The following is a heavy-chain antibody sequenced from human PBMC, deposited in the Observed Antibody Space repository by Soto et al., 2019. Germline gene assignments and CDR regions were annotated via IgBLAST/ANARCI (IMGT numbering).Heavy chain of an antibody. J-gene: IGHJ4*02. V-gene: IGHV1-18*01. CDR3: ARDLAAGTCDY. Sequence: QVQLVQSGAEVRKPGASVKVSCKASGYTFTSYAISWVRQAPGQGLEGRGWSSAYNGNTNSAQKLQGRVTMTPDTSTSTAYMELRSLRSDDTAVYYCARDLAAGTCDYWGQGTLVTVSS. D-gene: IGHD6-13*01. CDR2: SSAYNGNT. CDR1: GYTFTSYA.